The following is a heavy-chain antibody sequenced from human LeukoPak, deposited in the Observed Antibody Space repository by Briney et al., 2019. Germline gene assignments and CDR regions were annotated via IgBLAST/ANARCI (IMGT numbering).Heavy chain of an antibody. J-gene: IGHJ5*02. CDR2: VYYSGST. CDR3: AREPIAAAVVRWFDP. CDR1: GGSISSSHYY. D-gene: IGHD6-13*01. Sequence: SETLSLTCSVSGGSISSSHYYWGWIRQPPGKGLQWIGSVYYSGSTYYNPSLKSRVTISVDTSKNQFSLKLSSVTAADTAVYYCAREPIAAAVVRWFDPWGQGTLVTVSS. V-gene: IGHV4-39*07.